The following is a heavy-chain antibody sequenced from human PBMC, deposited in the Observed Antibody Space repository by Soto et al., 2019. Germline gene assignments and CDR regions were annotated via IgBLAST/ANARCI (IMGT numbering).Heavy chain of an antibody. CDR2: ISGSDGST. CDR1: GFTFSSYA. J-gene: IGHJ4*02. Sequence: EVQLLESGGGLVQPGGSLRLSCAASGFTFSSYAMNWVRQAPGKGLEWVSVISGSDGSTYYADSVKGRFTISRDNSKNTLYLQMNSLRAEDTAVYYCASRSSGWYFDYWGQGTLVTVSS. CDR3: ASRSSGWYFDY. V-gene: IGHV3-23*01. D-gene: IGHD6-19*01.